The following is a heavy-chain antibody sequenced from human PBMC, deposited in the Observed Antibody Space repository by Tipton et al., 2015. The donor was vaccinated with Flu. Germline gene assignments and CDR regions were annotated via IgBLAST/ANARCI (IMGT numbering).Heavy chain of an antibody. V-gene: IGHV4-61*02. CDR3: ARAPIGTYGSGSYYNI. CDR1: GDSISSGSYY. Sequence: TLSLTCTVSGDSISSGSYYWSWIRQPAGKGLEWIGRIYTHVNTNYNPSLKSRDTIAVDTSKNHFSLKLSSVTVADTAVHFCARAPIGTYGSGSYYNIWGQGTLVTVSS. CDR2: IYTHVNT. J-gene: IGHJ4*02. D-gene: IGHD3-10*01.